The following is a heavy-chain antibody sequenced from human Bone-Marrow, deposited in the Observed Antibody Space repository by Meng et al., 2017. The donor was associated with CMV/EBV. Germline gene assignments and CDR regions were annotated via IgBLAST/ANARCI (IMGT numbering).Heavy chain of an antibody. CDR2: IYYSGRT. V-gene: IGHV4-39*07. CDR3: ASTQVGVTGGYYYYYGMDV. CDR1: GGSISSSSDY. J-gene: IGHJ6*02. Sequence: SETLSLTCTVSGGSISSSSDYWGWIRQPPGKGLEWIGSIYYSGRTYYNSSLKSRVTISVDTSKNQFSLKLRSVTAADTAVYYCASTQVGVTGGYYYYYGMDVWGQGTTVTVSS. D-gene: IGHD1-26*01.